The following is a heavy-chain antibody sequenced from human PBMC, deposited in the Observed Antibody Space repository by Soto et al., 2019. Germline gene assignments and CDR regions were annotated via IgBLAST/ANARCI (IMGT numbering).Heavy chain of an antibody. J-gene: IGHJ3*02. V-gene: IGHV6-1*01. CDR3: AREDSAATNAAFDM. D-gene: IGHD3-10*01. Sequence: VQLQQSGPGLVKPSQTLSLTGAISGGSVSSNRAACGWIRQSPSRGLEWLGRPYYRSSGYTDYADTEKSRTTTNPDTYRNQCSPQLNSVTPADTAVYYCAREDSAATNAAFDMWGPRTMVTVSS. CDR2: PYYRSSGYT. CDR1: GGSVSSNRAA.